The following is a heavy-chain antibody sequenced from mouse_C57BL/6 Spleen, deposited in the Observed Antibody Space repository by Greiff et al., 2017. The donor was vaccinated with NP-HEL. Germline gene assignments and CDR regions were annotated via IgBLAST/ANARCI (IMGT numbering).Heavy chain of an antibody. J-gene: IGHJ4*01. Sequence: EVKLVESGGGLVKPGGSLKLSCAASGFTFSSYTMSWVRQTPEKRLEWVATISGGGGNTYYPDSVKGRFTISRDNAKNTLYLQMSSLRSEDTALYYFARHKGNGAMDYWGQGTSVTVSS. D-gene: IGHD2-1*01. CDR3: ARHKGNGAMDY. CDR2: ISGGGGNT. CDR1: GFTFSSYT. V-gene: IGHV5-9*01.